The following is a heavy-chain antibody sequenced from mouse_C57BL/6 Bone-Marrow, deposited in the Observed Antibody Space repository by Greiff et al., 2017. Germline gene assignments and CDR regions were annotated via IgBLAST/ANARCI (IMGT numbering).Heavy chain of an antibody. J-gene: IGHJ3*01. CDR2: IDPSDSYT. CDR1: GYTFTSYW. CDR3: ARKGFAY. V-gene: IGHV1-59*01. Sequence: QVQLQQPGAELVRPGTSVKLSCKASGYTFTSYWMHWVKQRPGQGLEWIGVIDPSDSYTNYNQKFKGKATLTVDTSSSTAYMQLSSLTSEDTAVYYCARKGFAYWGQETLVTVSA.